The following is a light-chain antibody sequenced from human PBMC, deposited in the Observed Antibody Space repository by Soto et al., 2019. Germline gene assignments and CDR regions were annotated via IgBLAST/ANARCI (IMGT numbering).Light chain of an antibody. CDR1: QSVNTF. CDR3: QQYGSSPRT. CDR2: DAS. V-gene: IGKV3-11*01. J-gene: IGKJ1*01. Sequence: EIVLTQSPVTLSLSPGERATLSCRASQSVNTFLAWYQQKPDQAPRLLIYDASKRAPGIPARFSGSGSGADFTLTISSLEPEDFAVYYCQQYGSSPRTFGQGTKVEIK.